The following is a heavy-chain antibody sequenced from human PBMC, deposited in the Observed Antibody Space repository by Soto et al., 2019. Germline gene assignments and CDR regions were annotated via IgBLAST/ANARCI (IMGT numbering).Heavy chain of an antibody. CDR2: IRSKANSYAT. J-gene: IGHJ4*02. D-gene: IGHD3-3*01. CDR1: GFTFSGSA. Sequence: EVQLVESGGGLVQPGGSLKLSCAASGFTFSGSAMHWVRQASGKGLEWVGRIRSKANSYATEYAASVKGRFTISKDDSKNTAYLQMNRRKAEDTAEYYCTASLQLRCLDIDFDYWGQGTLVTVSS. V-gene: IGHV3-73*01. CDR3: TASLQLRCLDIDFDY.